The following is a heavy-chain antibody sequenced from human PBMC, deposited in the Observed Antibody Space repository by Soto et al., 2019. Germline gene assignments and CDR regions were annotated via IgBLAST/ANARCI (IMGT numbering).Heavy chain of an antibody. Sequence: PGGSVRLSCVASGFTFSSYGMHWVRQAPGKGLEWVAVIWYDGSNKYYADSVKGRFTISRDNSKNTLYLQMNSLRADDTAVYYCARDYSGGSSAPDYWGQGTLVTVSS. J-gene: IGHJ4*02. CDR1: GFTFSSYG. CDR3: ARDYSGGSSAPDY. V-gene: IGHV3-33*01. D-gene: IGHD2-15*01. CDR2: IWYDGSNK.